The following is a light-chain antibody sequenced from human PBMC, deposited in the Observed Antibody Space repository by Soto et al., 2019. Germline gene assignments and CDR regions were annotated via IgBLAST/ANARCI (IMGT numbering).Light chain of an antibody. J-gene: IGLJ2*01. CDR2: RNN. CDR3: GAWDDSLSGRV. Sequence: QSVLTQPPSASGTPGQRVTISCSGSSCNIGSNYVYWYQQLPGTAPKLLIYRNNQRPSGVPDRFSGSKSGTSASLAISGLRSEDEADYYCGAWDDSLSGRVFGGGTQLTVL. CDR1: SCNIGSNY. V-gene: IGLV1-47*01.